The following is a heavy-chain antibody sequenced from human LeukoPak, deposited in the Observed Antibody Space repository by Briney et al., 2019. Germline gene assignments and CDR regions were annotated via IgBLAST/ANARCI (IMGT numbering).Heavy chain of an antibody. Sequence: SETLSLTCTVSGGSISSYYWSWIRQPPGKGLEWIGNIYHSGSSYYNPSLKSRVTISVETSKNQFSLRLSSVTAADTAVYYCARVINCSGGSCYYYYMDVWGKGTTVTVSS. J-gene: IGHJ6*03. CDR3: ARVINCSGGSCYYYYMDV. V-gene: IGHV4-59*08. D-gene: IGHD2-15*01. CDR1: GGSISSYY. CDR2: IYHSGSS.